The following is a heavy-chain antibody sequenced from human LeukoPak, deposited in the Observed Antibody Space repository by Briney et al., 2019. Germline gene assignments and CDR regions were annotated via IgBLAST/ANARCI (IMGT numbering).Heavy chain of an antibody. V-gene: IGHV3-21*01. Sequence: GGSLRLSCAASGFTFSSYSMNWVRQAPGKGLEWVSSISSSSSYIYYADSVKGRLTISRDNAKNSLYLQMNSLRAEDTAVYYCAKDEMSGSYYNNVAYWGQGTLVTVSS. CDR3: AKDEMSGSYYNNVAY. J-gene: IGHJ4*02. CDR2: ISSSSSYI. D-gene: IGHD3-10*01. CDR1: GFTFSSYS.